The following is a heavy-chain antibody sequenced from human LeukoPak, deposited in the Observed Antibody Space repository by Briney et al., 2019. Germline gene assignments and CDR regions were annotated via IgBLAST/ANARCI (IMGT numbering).Heavy chain of an antibody. V-gene: IGHV3-23*01. Sequence: GESLKISCAASGFTFSSYAMSWVRQAPGKGLEWISAISGSGGSTYYADSVKGRFTISRDNSKNTLYLQMNSLRAEDTAVYYCAKGLGDYIDYFNYWGQGALVTVSS. CDR1: GFTFSSYA. D-gene: IGHD4-17*01. CDR2: ISGSGGST. CDR3: AKGLGDYIDYFNY. J-gene: IGHJ4*02.